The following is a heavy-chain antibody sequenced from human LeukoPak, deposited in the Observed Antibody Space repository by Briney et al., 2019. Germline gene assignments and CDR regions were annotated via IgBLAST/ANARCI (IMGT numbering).Heavy chain of an antibody. J-gene: IGHJ4*02. CDR1: TFTLNNYW. D-gene: IGHD5-12*01. CDR2: IKRDGSEK. CDR3: VTDVSGSLGD. Sequence: GGSLRLSCTASTFTLNNYWMSWVRQAPGKGLEWVANIKRDGSEKHYVDSVKGRFTISRDNANDLLYLQMSGLRAEDTAVYHCVTDVSGSLGDWGQGTLVTVSS. V-gene: IGHV3-7*05.